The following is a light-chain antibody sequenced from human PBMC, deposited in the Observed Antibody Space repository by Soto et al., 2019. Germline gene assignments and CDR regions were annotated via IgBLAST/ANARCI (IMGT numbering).Light chain of an antibody. CDR1: SSDVGGYSY. CDR3: CSFAGSYTLYV. CDR2: DVS. Sequence: QSVLTQPRSVSESPGQSVTISCTGTSSDVGGYSYVSWFQQHPGKAPKLMIYDVSKRPSGVPDRFSGSKSGNTASLTISGLQAEDEADYYCCSFAGSYTLYVFGTGTKLTVL. J-gene: IGLJ1*01. V-gene: IGLV2-11*01.